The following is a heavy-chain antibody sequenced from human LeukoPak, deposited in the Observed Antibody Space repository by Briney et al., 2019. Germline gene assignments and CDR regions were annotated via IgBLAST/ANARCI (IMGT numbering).Heavy chain of an antibody. Sequence: PGGSLRLSCDASGFPFGTYGMHWVCQAPGKGLEWLAFIRSDGSDKYYADSVKGRFTISRDNSRNTLYLQINSLRAEDTAVYYCAKDSRNMITVGGVIPDWGQRTLVTVSS. CDR2: IRSDGSDK. CDR1: GFPFGTYG. CDR3: AKDSRNMITVGGVIPD. D-gene: IGHD3-16*02. V-gene: IGHV3-30*02. J-gene: IGHJ4*02.